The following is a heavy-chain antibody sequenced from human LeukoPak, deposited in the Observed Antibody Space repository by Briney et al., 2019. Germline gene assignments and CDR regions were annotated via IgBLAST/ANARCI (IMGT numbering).Heavy chain of an antibody. V-gene: IGHV4-34*01. J-gene: IGHJ4*02. CDR1: GGSFSGYY. CDR2: SNHSGST. D-gene: IGHD3-22*01. Sequence: ETLSLTCAVYGGSFSGYYWSWIRQPPGKGLEWIGESNHSGSTNYNPSLKSRVTISVDTSKNQFYLKLSSVTAADTAVYYCARGARITMIVAPFDYWGQGTLVTVFS. CDR3: ARGARITMIVAPFDY.